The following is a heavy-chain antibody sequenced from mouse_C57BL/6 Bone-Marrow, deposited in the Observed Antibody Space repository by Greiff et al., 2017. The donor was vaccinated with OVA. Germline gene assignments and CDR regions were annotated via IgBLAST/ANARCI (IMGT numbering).Heavy chain of an antibody. V-gene: IGHV14-4*01. J-gene: IGHJ1*03. D-gene: IGHD1-1*01. CDR1: GFNIKDDY. Sequence: EVQLQQSGAELVRPGASVKLSCTASGFNIKDDYMHWVKQRPEQGLEWIGWFDPENGDTEYASKFQGKATITADTSSNTAYLQLSSLTSEDTAVYYCTITTVVATKWYFDVWGTGTTVTVSS. CDR3: TITTVVATKWYFDV. CDR2: FDPENGDT.